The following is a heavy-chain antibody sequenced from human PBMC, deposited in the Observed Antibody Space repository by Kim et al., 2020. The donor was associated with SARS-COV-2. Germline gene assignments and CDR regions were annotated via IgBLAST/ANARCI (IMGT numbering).Heavy chain of an antibody. CDR3: ARERYSHPHLYNWNYVGPFDY. CDR2: IIPIFGTA. D-gene: IGHD1-7*01. V-gene: IGHV1-69*13. J-gene: IGHJ4*02. CDR1: GGTFSSYA. Sequence: SVKVSCKASGGTFSSYAISWVRQAPGQGLEWMGGIIPIFGTANYAQKFQGRVTITADESTSTAYMELSSLRSEDTAVYYCARERYSHPHLYNWNYVGPFDYWGQGTLVTVSS.